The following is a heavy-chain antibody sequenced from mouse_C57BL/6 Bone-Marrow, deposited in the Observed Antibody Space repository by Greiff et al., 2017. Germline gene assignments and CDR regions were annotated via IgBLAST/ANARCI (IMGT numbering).Heavy chain of an antibody. J-gene: IGHJ3*01. CDR3: ARPHLLCGFAY. CDR2: ISGGGGNT. Sequence: DVKLVESGGGLVKPGGSLKLSCAASGFTFSSYTMSWVRQTPEKRLAWVATISGGGGNTYYPDSVKGRFTISRDNAKNTLYLQMSSLRSEDTALYYCARPHLLCGFAYWGQGTLVTVSA. CDR1: GFTFSSYT. V-gene: IGHV5-9*01. D-gene: IGHD2-1*01.